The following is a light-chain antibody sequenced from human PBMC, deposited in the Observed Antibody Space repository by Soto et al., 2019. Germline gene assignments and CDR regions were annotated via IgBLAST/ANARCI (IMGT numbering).Light chain of an antibody. Sequence: EILLPQSPGTLSLSPGERASLSCRASQSIANSLAWYQQKPGQAPRLLIFGASNRATGIPDRFSGSGSGTDFTLTISRLEPEDFAVYHCQQYGGSPRTFGQGTKVDIK. CDR1: QSIANS. J-gene: IGKJ1*01. CDR3: QQYGGSPRT. CDR2: GAS. V-gene: IGKV3-20*01.